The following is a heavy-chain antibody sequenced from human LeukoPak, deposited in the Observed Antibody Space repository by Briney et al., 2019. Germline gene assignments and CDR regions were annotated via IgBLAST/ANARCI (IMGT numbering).Heavy chain of an antibody. CDR3: AAAPLRGPIHYDY. D-gene: IGHD2-21*01. V-gene: IGHV1-58*02. Sequence: ASVKVSCKASGFTFTSSAMQWVRQARGQRLEWIGWIVVGSGNTNYAQKFQERVTITRDMSTSTAYMELSSLRSEDTAVYYCAAAPLRGPIHYDYWGQGTLVTVSS. J-gene: IGHJ4*02. CDR1: GFTFTSSA. CDR2: IVVGSGNT.